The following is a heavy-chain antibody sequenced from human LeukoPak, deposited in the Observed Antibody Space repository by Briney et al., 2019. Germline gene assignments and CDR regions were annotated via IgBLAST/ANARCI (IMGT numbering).Heavy chain of an antibody. V-gene: IGHV3-23*01. CDR1: GFTFSNAW. D-gene: IGHD6-13*01. J-gene: IGHJ4*02. Sequence: GGSLRLSCAASGFTFSNAWMSWVRQAPGKGLEWVSGISGSGANTYYADSVKGRFTISRDNSKNTLYLQMNSLRAEDTAVFYCAKYPASGGYFDYWGQGTLVTVSS. CDR2: ISGSGANT. CDR3: AKYPASGGYFDY.